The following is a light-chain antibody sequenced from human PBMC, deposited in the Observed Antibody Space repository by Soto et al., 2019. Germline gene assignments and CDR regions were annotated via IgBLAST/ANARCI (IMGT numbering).Light chain of an antibody. V-gene: IGKV3-20*01. CDR1: QSVSSSY. CDR2: GAS. Sequence: EIVLTQSPGTLSLSPGERATLSCRASQSVSSSYLAWYQQKPGQAPRLLIYGASSRATGIPDRFSGSGSGRDFTRTISRLEPEGFAVYYCQEYGSSPLTFGGGTKVEIK. J-gene: IGKJ4*01. CDR3: QEYGSSPLT.